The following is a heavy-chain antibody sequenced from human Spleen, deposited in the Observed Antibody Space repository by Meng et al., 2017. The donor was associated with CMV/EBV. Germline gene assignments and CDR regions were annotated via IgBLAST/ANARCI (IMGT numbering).Heavy chain of an antibody. V-gene: IGHV1-69*04. CDR2: IIPIFNIT. CDR3: AREGLGYWNFDL. Sequence: CQTPGDTFSSHTISWVRQAPGQGLEWMGRIIPIFNITNYAQKFQGRVTLTADKSTSTAYVELRSLRSDDTAVYFCAREGLGYWNFDLWGRGTLVTVSS. D-gene: IGHD7-27*01. CDR1: GDTFSSHT. J-gene: IGHJ2*01.